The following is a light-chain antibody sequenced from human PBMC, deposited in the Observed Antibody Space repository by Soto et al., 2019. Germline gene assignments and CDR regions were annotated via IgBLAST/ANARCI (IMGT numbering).Light chain of an antibody. CDR2: DAS. V-gene: IGKV3-11*01. Sequence: EIVLTQSPATLSLSPGERATLACSASQSVSSYLAWYQQKPGQAPRLLIYDASNRATGLPARFSGSGSGTDFTLPISSLEPEDFAVYYCQKRSNWPPGFGGGTKVESK. CDR3: QKRSNWPPG. J-gene: IGKJ4*01. CDR1: QSVSSY.